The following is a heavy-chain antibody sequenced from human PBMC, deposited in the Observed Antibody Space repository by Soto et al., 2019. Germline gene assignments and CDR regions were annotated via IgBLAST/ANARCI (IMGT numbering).Heavy chain of an antibody. CDR1: GYTFTHYY. V-gene: IGHV1-46*01. D-gene: IGHD6-13*01. J-gene: IGHJ4*02. CDR2: INPATGST. Sequence: QVQLVQSGAEVKKPGASVKLSCRTSGYTFTHYYIHWVRQTPRQGLEWLAIINPATGSTNYAQDFQGRVTLTMDTSTTTVYMELSGLTAEDTALFYCARDLAAGDHWGQGTLVSVSS. CDR3: ARDLAAGDH.